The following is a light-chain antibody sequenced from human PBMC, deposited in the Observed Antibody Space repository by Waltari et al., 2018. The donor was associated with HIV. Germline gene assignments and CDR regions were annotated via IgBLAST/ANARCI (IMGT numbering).Light chain of an antibody. CDR2: RNN. Sequence: QSVLTQPPSASGTPGQRVAISCSGSSSNIGSYYVYWYQQLPGTTPKLLIFRNNQRPPWVPDRFSGSNSGTSASLVISGLRSEDEADYYCATWDDSLSGVVFGGGTRLTVL. CDR3: ATWDDSLSGVV. J-gene: IGLJ2*01. V-gene: IGLV1-47*01. CDR1: SSNIGSYY.